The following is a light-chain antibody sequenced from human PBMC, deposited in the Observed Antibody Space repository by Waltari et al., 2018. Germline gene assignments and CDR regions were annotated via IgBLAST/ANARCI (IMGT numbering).Light chain of an antibody. J-gene: IGLJ2*01. CDR1: KVGETY. Sequence: SYELTQPPSVSVSPGQTATITCSGDKVGETYASWYQQKSGQSPVLVIHQDSKRPSGSPERFAGSNSGNTATLTISGTQPMDEGDYYCQAWDSSPDVVFGGGTKLTVL. CDR2: QDS. CDR3: QAWDSSPDVV. V-gene: IGLV3-1*01.